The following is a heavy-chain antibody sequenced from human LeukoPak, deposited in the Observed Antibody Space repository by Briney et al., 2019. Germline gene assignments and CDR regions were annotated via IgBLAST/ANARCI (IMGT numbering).Heavy chain of an antibody. CDR2: IKQGGNEI. Sequence: GGSLRLSCVVSGFTLSQYWMTWVRQAPGKGLEWVANIKQGGNEIHYVESVKGRFTISRDNAKNSLYLQMNSLRAEDTAIYYCARGSSAAAESYYDSWGQGTLVTVSS. J-gene: IGHJ4*02. CDR1: GFTLSQYW. CDR3: ARGSSAAAESYYDS. V-gene: IGHV3-7*01. D-gene: IGHD6-25*01.